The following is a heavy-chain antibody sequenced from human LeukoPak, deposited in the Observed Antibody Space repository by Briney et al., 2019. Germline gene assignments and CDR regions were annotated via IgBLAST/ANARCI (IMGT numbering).Heavy chain of an antibody. J-gene: IGHJ4*02. CDR2: IWYDGSNK. CDR3: ARADDGNYPPHY. CDR1: GFTFTTAW. D-gene: IGHD1-1*01. V-gene: IGHV3-33*08. Sequence: PGGSLRLSCAASGFTFTTAWMNWVRQAPGKGLEWVAVIWYDGSNKYYADSVQGRFTISRDNSKNTLYLQMNSLRVEDTAVYYCARADDGNYPPHYWGQGTLVTVSS.